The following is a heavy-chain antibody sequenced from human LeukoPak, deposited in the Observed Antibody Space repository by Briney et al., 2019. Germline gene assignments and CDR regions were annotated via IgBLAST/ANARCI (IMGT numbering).Heavy chain of an antibody. CDR1: GFSFSTYA. V-gene: IGHV3-23*01. CDR2: ISGTGRRT. CDR3: TKGDCADYCYFIGS. Sequence: GGSLRLSCAASGFSFSTYAMMWVRQAPGKGLEWVSGISGTGRRTFYADSGKGRFTTSRDNAKNTLYLQMNSLSAEDTAVYYCTKGDCADYCYFIGSWGHGVLVTVSS. D-gene: IGHD2-21*02. J-gene: IGHJ5*01.